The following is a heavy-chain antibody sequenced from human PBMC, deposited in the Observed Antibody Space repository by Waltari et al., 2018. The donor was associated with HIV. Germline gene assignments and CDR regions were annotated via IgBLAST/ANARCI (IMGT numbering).Heavy chain of an antibody. V-gene: IGHV3-30*01. Sequence: QVELQESGGGVVHPGRSPSLFCAASACFFKNYTLHGVRQAPGRGQGGLTSISDGGQRKYYADSGNGRFTIYRDKSTTTVYLRVNKLTVADVACYLCAGEVGGSKWGGWLFDLWGRGTRVTVSS. CDR1: ACFFKNYT. CDR3: AGEVGGSKWGGWLFDL. CDR2: ISDGGQRK. J-gene: IGHJ2*01. D-gene: IGHD7-27*01.